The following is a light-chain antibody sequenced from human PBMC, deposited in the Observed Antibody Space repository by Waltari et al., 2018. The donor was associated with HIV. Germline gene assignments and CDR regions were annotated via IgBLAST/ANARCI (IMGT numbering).Light chain of an antibody. Sequence: QSVLTQSPSVSGAPGQRVTISCTGSSSNIGAGYDVHWYRQLPGTAPKLLIYGDNNRPSGVPDRFSGSKSGTSASLAITGLQAEDEANYYCQSYDSSLSGSVVFGGGTKLTVL. V-gene: IGLV1-40*01. CDR2: GDN. J-gene: IGLJ2*01. CDR1: SSNIGAGYD. CDR3: QSYDSSLSGSVV.